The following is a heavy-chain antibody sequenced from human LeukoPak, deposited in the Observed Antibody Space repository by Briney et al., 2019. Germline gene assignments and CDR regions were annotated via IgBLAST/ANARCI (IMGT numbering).Heavy chain of an antibody. Sequence: SETLSLTCTVSGGSISSYNWNWVRKPPGKGLEWIGYISNSGSTNYHPSLKSRVTISSDTSKTQFTLKLTSVTAADTAVYYCARSPSGYRFDSWGQGTLVTVSS. CDR3: ARSPSGYRFDS. D-gene: IGHD3-22*01. V-gene: IGHV4-59*01. CDR2: ISNSGST. CDR1: GGSISSYN. J-gene: IGHJ4*02.